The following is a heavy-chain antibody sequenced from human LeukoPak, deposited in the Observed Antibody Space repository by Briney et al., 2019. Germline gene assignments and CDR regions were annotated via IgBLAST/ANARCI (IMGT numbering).Heavy chain of an antibody. Sequence: GGSLRLSCAASGFTFSSYSMNWVRQAPGKGLEWVSSISSSSSYIYYAVSVKGRFTISRDNAKNSLYLQMNSLRAEDTAVYYCARGSDYGDYPPDYWGQGTLVTVSS. J-gene: IGHJ4*02. V-gene: IGHV3-21*01. D-gene: IGHD4-17*01. CDR2: ISSSSSYI. CDR1: GFTFSSYS. CDR3: ARGSDYGDYPPDY.